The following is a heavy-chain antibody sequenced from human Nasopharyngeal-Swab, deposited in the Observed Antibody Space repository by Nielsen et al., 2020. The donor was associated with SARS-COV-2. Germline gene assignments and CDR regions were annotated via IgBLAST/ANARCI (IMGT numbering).Heavy chain of an antibody. Sequence: ASVQVSCTASGYTFTSYGISWVRQAPEQGLEWMGWISADNGNTKYAQKLQGRVTMTTDTSTSTAHMELRSLRFDDTTVYYCARGALGYCSSTSCITAFDYWGQGSLVTVSS. J-gene: IGHJ4*02. V-gene: IGHV1-18*04. CDR3: ARGALGYCSSTSCITAFDY. CDR2: ISADNGNT. CDR1: GYTFTSYG. D-gene: IGHD2-2*01.